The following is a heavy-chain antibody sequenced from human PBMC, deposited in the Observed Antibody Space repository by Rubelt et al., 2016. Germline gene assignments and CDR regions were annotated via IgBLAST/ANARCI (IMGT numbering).Heavy chain of an antibody. CDR1: GGSVSSTNYY. Sequence: QLQLQESGPGLVKPSETLSLTCTVSGGSVSSTNYYWGWIRQPPGKGLEWIGYIYYSGSTNSNPSLTSRGTISVDTSKNQFSLKLSSVTAADTAVYYCARVLGGTYYDAFDMWGQGTVVTVFS. D-gene: IGHD1-26*01. CDR3: ARVLGGTYYDAFDM. J-gene: IGHJ3*02. V-gene: IGHV4-61*01. CDR2: IYYSGST.